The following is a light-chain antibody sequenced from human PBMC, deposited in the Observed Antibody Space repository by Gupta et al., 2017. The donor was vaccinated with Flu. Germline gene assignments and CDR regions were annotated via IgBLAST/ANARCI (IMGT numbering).Light chain of an antibody. V-gene: IGKV4-1*01. Sequence: SLGERANINCKSSQSLFFTSHNLNYFAWYQHKPGRPPKLLIYWASTRESGVPARFSGSGSVSNFTLTINSLQAEDVAVYYCQQYYTIPPTFGQGTRLEIK. CDR2: WAS. CDR1: QSLFFTSHNLNY. J-gene: IGKJ5*01. CDR3: QQYYTIPPT.